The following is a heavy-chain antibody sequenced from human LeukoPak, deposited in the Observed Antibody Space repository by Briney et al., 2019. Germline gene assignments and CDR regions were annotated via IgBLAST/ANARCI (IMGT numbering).Heavy chain of an antibody. J-gene: IGHJ4*02. CDR2: VTGGGDTT. V-gene: IGHV3-23*01. Sequence: GGSLRLSCTATGFTFNNYAMSWVRQAPGKGLEWVSTVTGGGDTTHYADAVRGRFTITRDNSQNTLYLRMNSLRVEDTAMCFCAKGGAVDGTLKFDYWGQGTLVTVSS. CDR1: GFTFNNYA. D-gene: IGHD1-1*01. CDR3: AKGGAVDGTLKFDY.